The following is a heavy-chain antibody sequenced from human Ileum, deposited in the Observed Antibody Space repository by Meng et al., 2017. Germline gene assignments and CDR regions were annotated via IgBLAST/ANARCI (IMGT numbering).Heavy chain of an antibody. Sequence: VHLQESGPGLGKPSGTLSLTCAVLGDSISSRDCWSWVRQPPGKGLEWIGEISQESGRTNYNPSLKSRVTISLDKSKNQFSLNLNSVTAADTAVYYCVRNEGYSLGDWGQGTLVTVSS. J-gene: IGHJ4*02. D-gene: IGHD2-21*01. CDR2: ISQESGRT. V-gene: IGHV4-4*02. CDR1: GDSISSRDC. CDR3: VRNEGYSLGD.